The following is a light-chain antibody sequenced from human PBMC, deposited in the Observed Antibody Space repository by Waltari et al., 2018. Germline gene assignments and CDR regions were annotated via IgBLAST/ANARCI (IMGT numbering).Light chain of an antibody. J-gene: IGKJ1*01. CDR2: SAS. V-gene: IGKV1-17*01. CDR1: EAISTK. Sequence: DIQMTQSPSSLSASAGDRVTITCRASEAISTKLNWYQQKPGKGPRRLIYSASSLESGVPARFIGSGSGTDFTLTISILQPEDFATYFCLQYNAYPWTFGQGTKVEI. CDR3: LQYNAYPWT.